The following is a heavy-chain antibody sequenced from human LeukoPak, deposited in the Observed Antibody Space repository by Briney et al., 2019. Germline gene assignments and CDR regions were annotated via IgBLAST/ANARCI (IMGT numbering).Heavy chain of an antibody. CDR2: ISGGGGST. Sequence: GGSLRLSCAASGFTFTSYSMNWVRQAPGKGLEWVSTISGGGGSTYYADSVKGRFTISRDNSKNTLYLQMNSLRAEDTAVYYCAKGPKITMIVVDLAYYFDYWGQGTLVTVSS. J-gene: IGHJ4*02. CDR1: GFTFTSYS. CDR3: AKGPKITMIVVDLAYYFDY. D-gene: IGHD3-22*01. V-gene: IGHV3-23*01.